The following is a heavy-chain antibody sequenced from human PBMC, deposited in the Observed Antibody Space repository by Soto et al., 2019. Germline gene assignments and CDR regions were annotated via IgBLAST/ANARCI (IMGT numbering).Heavy chain of an antibody. CDR1: GGSSSGYY. CDR2: INHSGST. D-gene: IGHD1-7*01. J-gene: IGHJ4*02. V-gene: IGHV4-34*01. CDR3: ARHGTATLHY. Sequence: SETLSLTCAVYGGSSSGYYWSWIRQPQGKGLEWIGEINHSGSTNYNPSLKSRVTISVDTSKNQFSLKLSSVTAADTAVYYCARHGTATLHYWGKGTLVTVSS.